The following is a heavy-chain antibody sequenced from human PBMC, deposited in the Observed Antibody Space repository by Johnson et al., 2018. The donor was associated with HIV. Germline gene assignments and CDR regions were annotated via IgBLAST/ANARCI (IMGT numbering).Heavy chain of an antibody. J-gene: IGHJ3*02. CDR3: ARGWQQMAFDI. CDR2: IYSGGST. Sequence: MQLVESGGGLIQPGGSLRLSCAASGFTVSSNYMSWVRQAPGKGLECVSVIYSGGSTYYADSVKGRFTISRDNSKNTLYLQMNSLRAEDTAVYYCARGWQQMAFDIWGQGTMVTVSS. V-gene: IGHV3-53*01. CDR1: GFTVSSNY. D-gene: IGHD6-13*01.